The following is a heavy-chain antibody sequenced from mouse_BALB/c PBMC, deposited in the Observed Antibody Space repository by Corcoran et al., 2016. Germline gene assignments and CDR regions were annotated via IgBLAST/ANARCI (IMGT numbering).Heavy chain of an antibody. CDR1: VYTFSSYW. D-gene: IGHD2-14*01. CDR2: ILPGSGST. Sequence: QVQLQQSGAELMKPGASVKISFKATVYTFSSYWIEWVKQRPGHGLEWIGEILPGSGSTNYNEKFKGKATFTADTSSNTAYMQLSSLTSEDSAVYYCARYYRYDAMDYWGQGTSVTVSS. V-gene: IGHV1-9*01. CDR3: ARYYRYDAMDY. J-gene: IGHJ4*01.